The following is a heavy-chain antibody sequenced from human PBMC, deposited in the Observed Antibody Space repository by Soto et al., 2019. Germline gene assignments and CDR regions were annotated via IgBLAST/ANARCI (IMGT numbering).Heavy chain of an antibody. CDR1: GYNFAGYW. CDR3: ARGGVSTRPFVY. V-gene: IGHV5-51*01. CDR2: IYPSDSDT. D-gene: IGHD3-3*01. Sequence: GESLKISCKGSGYNFAGYWIAWVRQMPGKGLELMGIIYPSDSDTRYRPSFQGQVTISADKSISSAYLQWSSLRASDTAMYYCARGGVSTRPFVYWGQGPPVTVSS. J-gene: IGHJ4*02.